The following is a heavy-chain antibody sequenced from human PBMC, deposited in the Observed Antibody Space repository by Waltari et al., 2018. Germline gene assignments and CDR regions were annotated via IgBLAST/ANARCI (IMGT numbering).Heavy chain of an antibody. D-gene: IGHD6-13*01. V-gene: IGHV4-38-2*01. Sequence: QVQLQESGPGLVKPSETLSLTCAVSGYSISSGYYWGWIRQPPGKGLEWIGNIYNSGSTHYNPSLKSRVTISVATSKNQFSLKLSSVTAADTAVYYCARRAAITAAGPTYYMDVWGKGTTVTVSS. J-gene: IGHJ6*03. CDR1: GYSISSGYY. CDR3: ARRAAITAAGPTYYMDV. CDR2: IYNSGST.